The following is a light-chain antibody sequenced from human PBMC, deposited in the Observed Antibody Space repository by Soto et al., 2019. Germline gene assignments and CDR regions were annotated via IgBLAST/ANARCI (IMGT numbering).Light chain of an antibody. CDR3: QQYKSYPWT. V-gene: IGKV1-5*01. CDR1: QSISGW. CDR2: DAS. Sequence: DIQMTQSPSTLSASVGDRVTITCRASQSISGWLAWYQQKPGKAPKLLIYDASSLESGVPSRFSGSGSGTEFALTISSLQPDDFATYYCQQYKSYPWTCGQGTKVEIK. J-gene: IGKJ1*01.